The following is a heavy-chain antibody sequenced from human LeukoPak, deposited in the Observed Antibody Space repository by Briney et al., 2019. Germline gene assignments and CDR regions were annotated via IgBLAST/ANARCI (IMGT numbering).Heavy chain of an antibody. CDR1: GGSISSSNYY. Sequence: SETLSLTCTVSGGSISSSNYYWGWIRQPPGKGLEWIGSIYYSGSTYYSPSLKSRVTMSVDTSKNQFSLKLSSVTAADTAVYYCARDLYYYGSGSYLFDYWGQGTLVTVSS. V-gene: IGHV4-39*07. J-gene: IGHJ4*02. CDR3: ARDLYYYGSGSYLFDY. D-gene: IGHD3-10*01. CDR2: IYYSGST.